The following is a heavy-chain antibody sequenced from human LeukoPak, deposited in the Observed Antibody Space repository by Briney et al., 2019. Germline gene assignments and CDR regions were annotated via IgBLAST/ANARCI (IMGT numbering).Heavy chain of an antibody. D-gene: IGHD5-18*01. CDR3: AAEERDTAMVTSDFDY. CDR1: GGSISSSSYY. CDR2: IYYSGST. Sequence: SETLSLTCTVSGGSISSSSYYWGWIRQPPGKGLEWIGSIYYSGSTYYNPSLKSRVTISVDTSKNQFSLKLSSVTAADTAVYYCAAEERDTAMVTSDFDYWGQGTLVTVSS. V-gene: IGHV4-39*07. J-gene: IGHJ4*02.